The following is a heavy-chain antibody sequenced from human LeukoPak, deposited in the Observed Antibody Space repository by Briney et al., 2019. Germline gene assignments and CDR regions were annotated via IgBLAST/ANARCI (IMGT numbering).Heavy chain of an antibody. CDR1: GYTFTAYY. Sequence: SVKVSCKASGYTFTAYYLHWVRQAPGQGLEWMGWINPDSGGTNYAQKFQGRVTMTRDTSVSTAYMEVSRLRFDDTAVYYCARDGNFDYWGQGTLVTVSS. CDR2: INPDSGGT. V-gene: IGHV1-2*02. CDR3: ARDGNFDY. D-gene: IGHD1-1*01. J-gene: IGHJ4*02.